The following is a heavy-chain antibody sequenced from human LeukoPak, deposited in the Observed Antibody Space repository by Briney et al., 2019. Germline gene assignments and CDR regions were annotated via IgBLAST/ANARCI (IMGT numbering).Heavy chain of an antibody. J-gene: IGHJ4*02. D-gene: IGHD5-12*01. CDR3: ARDSGYNAFDY. CDR2: INQDGSAK. Sequence: GGSLRLSCADSGFLFSNSWMAWVRQAPGRGLEWLANINQDGSAKTCVDSVKGRFTIPRDNAKNSLYLQMNSLRAEDTAMYYCARDSGYNAFDYWGQGTLVTVSS. CDR1: GFLFSNSW. V-gene: IGHV3-7*05.